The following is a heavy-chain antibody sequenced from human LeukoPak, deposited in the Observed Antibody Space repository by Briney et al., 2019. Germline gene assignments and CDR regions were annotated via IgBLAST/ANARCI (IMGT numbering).Heavy chain of an antibody. CDR2: INHSGST. V-gene: IGHV4-34*01. CDR1: GGSFSGYY. Sequence: NSSETLSLTCAVYGGSFSGYYWSWIRQPPGKGLEWIGEINHSGSTNYNPSLKSRVTISVDTSKNQFSLKLSSVTAADTAVYYCARGALVRAQEWLFQKPGPRYFDLWGRGTLVTVSS. CDR3: ARGALVRAQEWLFQKPGPRYFDL. J-gene: IGHJ2*01. D-gene: IGHD3-3*01.